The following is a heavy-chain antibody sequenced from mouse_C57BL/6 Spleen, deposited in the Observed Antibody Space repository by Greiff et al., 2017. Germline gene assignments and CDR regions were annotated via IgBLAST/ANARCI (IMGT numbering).Heavy chain of an antibody. J-gene: IGHJ1*03. CDR3: ARSPHYYYYGYWYFDV. V-gene: IGHV3-8*01. Sequence: EVKLVESGPGLAKPSQTLSLTCSVTGYSITSDYWNWIRKFPGNKLEYMGYISYSGSTYYNPSLKSRISITRDTSKNQYYLQLNTVTTEDTATYYCARSPHYYYYGYWYFDVWGTGTTVTVSS. CDR2: ISYSGST. CDR1: GYSITSDY. D-gene: IGHD2-4*01.